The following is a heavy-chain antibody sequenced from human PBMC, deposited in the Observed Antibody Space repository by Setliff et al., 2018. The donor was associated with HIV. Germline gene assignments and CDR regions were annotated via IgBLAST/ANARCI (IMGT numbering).Heavy chain of an antibody. CDR2: IYYSGST. Sequence: SETLSLTCTVSGGSISSYYWSWIRQPPGKGLEWIGYIYYSGSTNYKPSLKSRVTISVDTSKNQFSLKLSSVTAADTAVYYCARRLDYGDCYSLDYWGQGTLVTVSS. CDR3: ARRLDYGDCYSLDY. D-gene: IGHD2-21*02. CDR1: GGSISSYY. J-gene: IGHJ4*02. V-gene: IGHV4-59*08.